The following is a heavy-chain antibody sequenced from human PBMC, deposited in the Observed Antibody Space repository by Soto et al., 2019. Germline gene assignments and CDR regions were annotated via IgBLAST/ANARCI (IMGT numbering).Heavy chain of an antibody. CDR1: WDSVSCNSAA. CDR3: ARDAAVTTAFES. CDR2: TYYRYKWYN. J-gene: IGHJ4*01. Sequence: PSQTLSLSCAISWDSVSCNSAAWNWIRQSPSRGLEWLGRTYYRYKWYNDYAVSVKSRITINPDTSKNQLSLQLNSLTPEDTAVYYCARDAAVTTAFESWGHGTLVNVSS. D-gene: IGHD4-17*01. V-gene: IGHV6-1*01.